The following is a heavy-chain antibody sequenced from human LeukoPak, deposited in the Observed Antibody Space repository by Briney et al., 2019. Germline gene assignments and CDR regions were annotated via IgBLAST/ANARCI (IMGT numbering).Heavy chain of an antibody. Sequence: TGGSLRLSCAASGFTFSSYEMNWVRQAPGKGLEWVSYISSSGSTIYYADSVKGRFTISRDNAKNSLYLQMNSLRAEDTAVYYCARDHYYGSGTQVEYFDYWGQGTLVTVSS. CDR1: GFTFSSYE. D-gene: IGHD3-10*01. V-gene: IGHV3-48*03. J-gene: IGHJ4*02. CDR3: ARDHYYGSGTQVEYFDY. CDR2: ISSSGSTI.